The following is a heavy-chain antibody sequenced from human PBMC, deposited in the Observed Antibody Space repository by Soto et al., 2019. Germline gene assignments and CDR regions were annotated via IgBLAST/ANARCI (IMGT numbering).Heavy chain of an antibody. J-gene: IGHJ4*02. CDR1: GGSISSSSYY. Sequence: SETLSLTCTVSGGSISSSSYYWGWIRQPPGKGLEWIGSIYYSGSTYYNPSLKSRVTISVDTSKNQFSLKLSSVTAADTAVYYCARHGYYVSSGKYFDYWGQGTLVTVSS. CDR2: IYYSGST. CDR3: ARHGYYVSSGKYFDY. D-gene: IGHD3-22*01. V-gene: IGHV4-39*01.